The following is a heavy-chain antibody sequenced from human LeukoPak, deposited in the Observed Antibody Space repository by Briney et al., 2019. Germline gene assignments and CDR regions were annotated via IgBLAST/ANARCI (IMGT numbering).Heavy chain of an antibody. J-gene: IGHJ4*02. CDR1: GFTFSSCG. CDR3: ATETIGRHYDY. CDR2: IGPTGTDR. D-gene: IGHD1-14*01. Sequence: GGSLRLFCAASGFTFSSCGFNWVRQAPGKGLEWVSSIGPTGTDRYYADSVRGRFTISRDNAKNSMYLQMDSLRDEDTAVYYCATETIGRHYDYWGQGTLLTVSS. V-gene: IGHV3-21*01.